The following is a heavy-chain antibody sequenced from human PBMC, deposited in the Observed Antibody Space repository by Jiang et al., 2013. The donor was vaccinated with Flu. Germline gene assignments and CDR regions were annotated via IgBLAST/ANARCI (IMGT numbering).Heavy chain of an antibody. CDR2: IYYSGST. CDR1: GGSISSSTYF. V-gene: IGHV4-39*01. Sequence: GSGLVKPSATLSLTCLVSGGSISSSTYFGGWIRQPPGKGLEYIGSIYYSGSTYYNPSLKSRVTMSLDTSKNQVSLKLSSVTAADTAMYYCARHGTVEAAGPLYWYFDLWGRGTLVTVSP. J-gene: IGHJ2*01. CDR3: ARHGTVEAAGPLYWYFDL. D-gene: IGHD6-13*01.